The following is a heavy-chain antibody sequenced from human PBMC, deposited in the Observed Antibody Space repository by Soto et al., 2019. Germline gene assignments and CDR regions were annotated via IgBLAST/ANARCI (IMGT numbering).Heavy chain of an antibody. CDR1: GDSVSSNSAA. Sequence: SQTLSLTCAISGDSVSSNSAAWNWIRQSPSRGLEWLGRTYYRSKWYNDYAVSVKSRITINPDTSKNQFSLQLNSVTPEDTAVYYCAREEEDCSSTSCLYYYYGMDVWGQGTTVIVSS. CDR3: AREEEDCSSTSCLYYYYGMDV. V-gene: IGHV6-1*01. CDR2: TYYRSKWYN. D-gene: IGHD2-2*01. J-gene: IGHJ6*02.